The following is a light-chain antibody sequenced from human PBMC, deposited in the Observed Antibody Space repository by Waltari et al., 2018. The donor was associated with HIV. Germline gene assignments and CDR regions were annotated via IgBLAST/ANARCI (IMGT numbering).Light chain of an antibody. CDR3: SAWDRSLSAVI. CDR2: KNN. J-gene: IGLJ2*01. CDR1: SNNVGNQG. V-gene: IGLV10-54*04. Sequence: QAGLTQPPSVSKGLRQTATLTCTGDSNNVGNQGAHWLHQHQGHPPKLLFYKNNNRPSGISERFSASKSGNTASLTITGLQPEDEADYFCSAWDRSLSAVIFGGGTTLIIL.